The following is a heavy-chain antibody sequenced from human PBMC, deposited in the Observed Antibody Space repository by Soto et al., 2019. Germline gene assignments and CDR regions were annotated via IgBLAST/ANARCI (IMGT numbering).Heavy chain of an antibody. CDR3: ARGGDYYYYYGMDV. V-gene: IGHV5-51*01. CDR2: IYPGDSDT. D-gene: IGHD2-21*02. CDR1: GYTFTDYW. J-gene: IGHJ6*02. Sequence: GESLKISCKGSGYTFTDYWIGWVRQLPGKGLEWMGIIYPGDSDTRYSPSFQGQVTITADKSTSTAYLQWNTLKASDTAMYYCARGGDYYYYYGMDVWGQGTTVTVSS.